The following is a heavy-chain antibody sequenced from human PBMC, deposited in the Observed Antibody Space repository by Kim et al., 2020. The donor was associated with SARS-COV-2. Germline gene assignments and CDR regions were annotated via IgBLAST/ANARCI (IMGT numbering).Heavy chain of an antibody. J-gene: IGHJ4*02. CDR1: GYTFTGYY. V-gene: IGHV1-2*06. D-gene: IGHD3-22*01. Sequence: ASVKVSCKASGYTFTGYYMHWVRQAPGQGLEWMGRINPNSGGTNYAQKFQGRVTMTRDTSISTAYMELSRLRSDDTAVYYCARDLGRYYYDSSVDYWGQGTLVTVSS. CDR3: ARDLGRYYYDSSVDY. CDR2: INPNSGGT.